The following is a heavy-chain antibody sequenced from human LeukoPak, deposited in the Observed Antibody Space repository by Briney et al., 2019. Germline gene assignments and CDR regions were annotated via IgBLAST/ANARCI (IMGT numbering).Heavy chain of an antibody. D-gene: IGHD4-23*01. CDR1: GFTFSSYA. CDR2: ISGSGGST. Sequence: GGSLRPSCAASGFTFSSYAMSWVRQAPGKGLEWVSAISGSGGSTYYADSVKGRFTISRDNSKNTLYLQMNSLRAEDTAVYYCARRLDYGGVHFDYWGQGTLVTVSS. V-gene: IGHV3-23*01. CDR3: ARRLDYGGVHFDY. J-gene: IGHJ4*02.